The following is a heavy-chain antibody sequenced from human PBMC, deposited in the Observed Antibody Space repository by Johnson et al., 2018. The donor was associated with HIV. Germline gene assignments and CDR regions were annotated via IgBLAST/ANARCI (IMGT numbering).Heavy chain of an antibody. Sequence: VQLVESGGGLVQPGRSLRLSCAASGFTFDDYAMHWVRQAPGKGLEWVSGISWNSGSIGYADSVKGRFTISRDNAKNSLYLQMNSLRAEDTALYYCAKVIAAAAVGAFDIWGQGTMVTVSS. CDR2: ISWNSGSI. V-gene: IGHV3-9*01. D-gene: IGHD6-13*01. J-gene: IGHJ3*02. CDR1: GFTFDDYA. CDR3: AKVIAAAAVGAFDI.